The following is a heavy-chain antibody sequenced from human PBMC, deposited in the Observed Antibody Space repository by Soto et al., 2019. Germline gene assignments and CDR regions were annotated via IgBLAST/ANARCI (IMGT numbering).Heavy chain of an antibody. CDR1: GFTFSSYA. Sequence: EVQLVESGGGLVQPGGSLRLSCAASGFTFSSYAMHWVRQAPGKGLEYVSAISSNGGSTYYANSVKGRFTISRDNSKNPLYLQMGSLRAEDIAVYYCARGVKLEGLYYFYVGVWGKGTTVTVSS. J-gene: IGHJ6*03. CDR2: ISSNGGST. D-gene: IGHD6-13*01. CDR3: ARGVKLEGLYYFYVGV. V-gene: IGHV3-64*01.